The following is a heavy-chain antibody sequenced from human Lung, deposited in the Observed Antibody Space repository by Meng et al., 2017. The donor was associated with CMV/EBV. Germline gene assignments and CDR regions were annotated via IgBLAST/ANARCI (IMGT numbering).Heavy chain of an antibody. J-gene: IGHJ6*02. V-gene: IGHV1-8*03. Sequence: ASVXVSCKASGYTFTSYDINWVRQATGQGLEWMGWMNPNSGNTGYAQKFQGRVTITRNTSISTAYMELSSRRSEDTAVYYCARVYTCRDDFGRNCYYYGMDFWGQGTTVTVSS. D-gene: IGHD3-3*01. CDR1: GYTFTSYD. CDR2: MNPNSGNT. CDR3: ARVYTCRDDFGRNCYYYGMDF.